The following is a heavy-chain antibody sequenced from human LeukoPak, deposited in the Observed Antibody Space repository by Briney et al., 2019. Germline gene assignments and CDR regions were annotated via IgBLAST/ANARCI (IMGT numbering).Heavy chain of an antibody. CDR2: INAGNGNT. J-gene: IGHJ4*02. Sequence: ASVTVSCKASGYTFTSYAMHWVRQAPGQRLEWMGWINAGNGNTKYSQKFQGRVTITRDTSASTAYMELSSLRSEDTAVYYCARGGIAVAGYYFDYWGQGTLVTVSS. CDR1: GYTFTSYA. V-gene: IGHV1-3*01. D-gene: IGHD6-19*01. CDR3: ARGGIAVAGYYFDY.